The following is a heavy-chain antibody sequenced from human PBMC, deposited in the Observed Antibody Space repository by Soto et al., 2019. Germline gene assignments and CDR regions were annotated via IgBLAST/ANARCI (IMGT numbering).Heavy chain of an antibody. CDR2: IHYSGST. J-gene: IGHJ5*02. V-gene: IGHV4-39*01. CDR3: ARAGSSGGSFGWFDP. D-gene: IGHD2-15*01. Sequence: SETLSLTCTVSGDSIGTTHSYWAWIRQSPGKGLEWIGNIHYSGSTYYMPSLRSRVTLSVDTSKNQFSLRLSSVTAADTAVYYCARAGSSGGSFGWFDPWGQGTLVTVSS. CDR1: GDSIGTTHSY.